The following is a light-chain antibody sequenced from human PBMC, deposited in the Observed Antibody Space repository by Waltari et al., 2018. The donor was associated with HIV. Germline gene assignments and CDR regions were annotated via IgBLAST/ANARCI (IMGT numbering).Light chain of an antibody. V-gene: IGLV2-14*01. J-gene: IGLJ3*02. Sequence: QSALTQPASVSGSLGQSITISCIGTDTDIAIYNYIPWYQHPPDRAPKLVVFNTNSRPLGSPFRFSGSKSGKTASLTITGLQADDEGIYYCSSYVSGGSLLFGGGTRVTVL. CDR2: NTN. CDR3: SSYVSGGSLL. CDR1: DTDIAIYNY.